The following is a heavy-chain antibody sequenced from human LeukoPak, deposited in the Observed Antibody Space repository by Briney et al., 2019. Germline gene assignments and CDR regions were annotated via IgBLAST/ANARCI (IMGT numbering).Heavy chain of an antibody. CDR1: GYSFTTYW. J-gene: IGHJ4*02. D-gene: IGHD3-10*01. Sequence: GGSLKISCKRSGYSFTTYWISWVRQMPGKGLEWMGRIDPSDSYTNYSPSFQGHVTISADKSISTAYLQWSSLKASDTAMYYCARQDTSGNYYFDYWGQGTLVTVSS. CDR2: IDPSDSYT. CDR3: ARQDTSGNYYFDY. V-gene: IGHV5-10-1*01.